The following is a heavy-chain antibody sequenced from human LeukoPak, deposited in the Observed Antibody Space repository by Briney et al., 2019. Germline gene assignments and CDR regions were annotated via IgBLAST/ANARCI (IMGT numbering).Heavy chain of an antibody. CDR1: GGTFSSYA. Sequence: SVKVSCKASGGTFSSYAISWVRQAPGQGLEWMGRIIPIFGTANYAQKFQGRVTITTDESTSTAYMELSSLRSEDTAVYYCARSSGWSGPFDYWGQGTLVTVSS. J-gene: IGHJ4*02. CDR3: ARSSGWSGPFDY. CDR2: IIPIFGTA. V-gene: IGHV1-69*05. D-gene: IGHD6-19*01.